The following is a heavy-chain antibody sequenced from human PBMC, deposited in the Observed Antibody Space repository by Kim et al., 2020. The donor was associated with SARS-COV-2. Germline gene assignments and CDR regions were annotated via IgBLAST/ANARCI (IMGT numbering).Heavy chain of an antibody. D-gene: IGHD6-13*01. Sequence: GGSLRLSCAASGFTFSSYWMSWVRQAPGKGLEWVANIKQDGSEKYYVDSVKGRFTISRDNAKNSLYLQMNSLRAEDTAVYYCARVLFSSSWYYRRGDCCVSAFDYWGQGTLVTVSS. CDR1: GFTFSSYW. CDR3: ARVLFSSSWYYRRGDCCVSAFDY. J-gene: IGHJ4*02. CDR2: IKQDGSEK. V-gene: IGHV3-7*03.